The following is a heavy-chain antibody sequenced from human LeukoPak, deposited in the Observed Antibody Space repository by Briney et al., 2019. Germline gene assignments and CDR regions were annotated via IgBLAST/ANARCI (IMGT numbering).Heavy chain of an antibody. CDR3: ARGEGGDYGPYYFDY. CDR1: GGSISSSSYY. D-gene: IGHD4-17*01. V-gene: IGHV4-39*07. J-gene: IGHJ4*02. Sequence: SETLSLTCTVSGGSISSSSYYWGWIRQPPGKGLEWIGSIYYSGSTYYNPSLKSRVTISVDTSKNQFSLKLSSVTAADTAVYYCARGEGGDYGPYYFDYWGQGTLVTVSS. CDR2: IYYSGST.